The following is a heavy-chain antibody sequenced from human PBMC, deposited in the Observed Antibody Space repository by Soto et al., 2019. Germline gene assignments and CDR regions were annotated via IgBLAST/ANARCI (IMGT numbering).Heavy chain of an antibody. CDR2: ISGTGYNT. CDR3: AKAGFSSSWSTTYFDY. J-gene: IGHJ4*02. CDR1: GFTLTSYA. Sequence: GGSLRLSCAASGFTLTSYAMNWVRLAPGKGLEWASAISGTGYNTYYADSVKGRFTISRDNTKNTLYLQMNSLRAEDTAVYYCAKAGFSSSWSTTYFDYLGQGTLVTVS. V-gene: IGHV3-23*01. D-gene: IGHD6-13*01.